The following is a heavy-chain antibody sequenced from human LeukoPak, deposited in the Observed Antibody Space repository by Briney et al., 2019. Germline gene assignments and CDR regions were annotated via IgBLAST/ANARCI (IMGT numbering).Heavy chain of an antibody. Sequence: SETLSLTCTVSGGSVSSGNYYWSWMRQPLGKGLEWIGYRHYSGSTNYNPSLKSRVTISVDTSKNQFSLKLSSVTAADTAVYYCARDPSGYFNYWGQGTLATVSS. CDR2: RHYSGST. V-gene: IGHV4-61*01. D-gene: IGHD3-22*01. J-gene: IGHJ4*02. CDR1: GGSVSSGNYY. CDR3: ARDPSGYFNY.